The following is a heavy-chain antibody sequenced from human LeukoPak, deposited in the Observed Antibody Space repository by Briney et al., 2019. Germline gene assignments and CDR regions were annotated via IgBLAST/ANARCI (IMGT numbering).Heavy chain of an antibody. V-gene: IGHV3-7*03. CDR1: GFIFSSHW. D-gene: IGHD6-19*01. Sequence: PGGSLRLSCTASGFIFSSHWMTWVSQSPGKGLEWVANIKEDGSVKYYVDSVKGRFTISRDNTKNALYLQMNSLRADDTAVYFCARDSTWLLDYWGQGTLITVSS. J-gene: IGHJ4*02. CDR3: ARDSTWLLDY. CDR2: IKEDGSVK.